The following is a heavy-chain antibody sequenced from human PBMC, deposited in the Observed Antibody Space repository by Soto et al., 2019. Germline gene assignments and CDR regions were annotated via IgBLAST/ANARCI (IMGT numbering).Heavy chain of an antibody. Sequence: PGGSLTLFCAASGFIFSSYAMHWVRQAPGKGLEWAAGISYYGTNKFYADSVKARFTISRDNSKKKVYLQMNSLKREDTAVYYCARDGRGTEFVQSRSWYEHWG. D-gene: IGHD6-13*01. J-gene: IGHJ1*01. CDR3: ARDGRGTEFVQSRSWYEH. CDR2: ISYYGTNK. CDR1: GFIFSSYA. V-gene: IGHV3-30-3*01.